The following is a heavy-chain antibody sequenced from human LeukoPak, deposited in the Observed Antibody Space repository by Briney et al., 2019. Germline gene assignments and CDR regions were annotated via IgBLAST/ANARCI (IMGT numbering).Heavy chain of an antibody. D-gene: IGHD6-13*01. CDR3: ARGYSSIRGWFDP. CDR2: INYSGST. V-gene: IGHV4-61*01. Sequence: SETLSLTCTVSGGSVSSGSYYWNWIRQPPGKGLEWIGYINYSGSTNYNPSLNSRVTISLDTSKNQFSLKLSSVTAADTAVFYCARGYSSIRGWFDPWGQGTPVTVSS. CDR1: GGSVSSGSYY. J-gene: IGHJ5*02.